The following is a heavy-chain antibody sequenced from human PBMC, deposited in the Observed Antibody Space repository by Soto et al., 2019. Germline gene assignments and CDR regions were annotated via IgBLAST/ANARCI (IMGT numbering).Heavy chain of an antibody. J-gene: IGHJ6*02. CDR2: IYHSGST. V-gene: IGHV4-4*02. CDR3: ARDGFSYYDFWSGYSPYGMDV. Sequence: SETLSLTCAVSGGSISSSNWWSWVRQPPGKGLEWIGEIYHSGSTNYNPSLKSRVTISVDKSKNQFSLKLSSVTAADTAVYYCARDGFSYYDFWSGYSPYGMDVWGQGTTVTVS. CDR1: GGSISSSNW. D-gene: IGHD3-3*01.